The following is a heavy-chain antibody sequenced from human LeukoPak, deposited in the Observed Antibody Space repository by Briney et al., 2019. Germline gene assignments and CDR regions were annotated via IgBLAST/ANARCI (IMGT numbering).Heavy chain of an antibody. CDR2: IYPGDSDT. J-gene: IGHJ1*01. CDR1: GYSFTNYW. Sequence: GKSLKISCKGSGYSFTNYWIGWVRQMPGKGLEWMGIIYPGDSDTRYSPSFQGQVTISADKSISTAYLHWSSLKASDTVMYYCARRGIAVAGTPAEYFQYWGQGTLVTVSS. V-gene: IGHV5-51*01. CDR3: ARRGIAVAGTPAEYFQY. D-gene: IGHD6-19*01.